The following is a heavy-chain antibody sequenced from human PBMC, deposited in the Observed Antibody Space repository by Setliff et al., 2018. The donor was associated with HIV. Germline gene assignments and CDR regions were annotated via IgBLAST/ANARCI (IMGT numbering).Heavy chain of an antibody. Sequence: SETLSLTCIVSGYSISSGYYWGWIRQPPGKGLEWIGSIYYSGSTNYKPSLKNRLTISVDTSKNQFSLELSSVTAADTAVYYCASRVYYYDSSGYLREEGFDPWGQGTLVTSPQ. CDR3: ASRVYYYDSSGYLREEGFDP. CDR2: IYYSGST. CDR1: GYSISSGYY. D-gene: IGHD3-22*01. V-gene: IGHV4-38-2*02. J-gene: IGHJ5*02.